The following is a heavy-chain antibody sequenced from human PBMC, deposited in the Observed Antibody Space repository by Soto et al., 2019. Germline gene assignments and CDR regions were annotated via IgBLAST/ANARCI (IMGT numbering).Heavy chain of an antibody. Sequence: EVQLVQSGAEVKKPGESLRISCKGSGYSFTSYWISWVRQMPGKGLEWMGRIDPSDSYTNYSPSFQGHVTISADKSISTVYLQWSSLKASDTAMYYCARLSPGDVYYYYGMDVWGQGTTVTVSS. D-gene: IGHD4-17*01. J-gene: IGHJ6*02. CDR1: GYSFTSYW. V-gene: IGHV5-10-1*03. CDR2: IDPSDSYT. CDR3: ARLSPGDVYYYYGMDV.